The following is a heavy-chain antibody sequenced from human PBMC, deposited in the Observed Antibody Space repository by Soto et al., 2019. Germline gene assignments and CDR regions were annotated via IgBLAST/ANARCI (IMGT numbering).Heavy chain of an antibody. CDR2: ISAYNGNT. D-gene: IGHD3-3*01. CDR1: GYTFTGYY. J-gene: IGHJ6*02. Sequence: ASVKVSCKASGYTFTGYYMHWVRQAPGQGLEWMGWISAYNGNTNYAQKLQGRVTMTTDTSTSTAYMELRSLRSDDTAVYYCARVHYDFWSGTPGDYYYGMDVWGQGTTVTVSS. V-gene: IGHV1-18*04. CDR3: ARVHYDFWSGTPGDYYYGMDV.